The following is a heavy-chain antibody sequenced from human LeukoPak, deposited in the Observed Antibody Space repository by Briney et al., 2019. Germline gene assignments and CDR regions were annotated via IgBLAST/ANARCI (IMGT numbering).Heavy chain of an antibody. CDR1: GFTFSSYA. CDR3: SSSDYGDPLYYFDY. CDR2: ISGSGGST. D-gene: IGHD4-17*01. J-gene: IGHJ4*02. V-gene: IGHV3-23*01. Sequence: GGSLRLSCAASGFTFSSYAMSWVRQAPGKGLDWVSAISGSGGSTYYADSVKGRVTISRDNSKNTLYLQMNSLRAEDTAVYYCSSSDYGDPLYYFDYWGQGTLGTVSS.